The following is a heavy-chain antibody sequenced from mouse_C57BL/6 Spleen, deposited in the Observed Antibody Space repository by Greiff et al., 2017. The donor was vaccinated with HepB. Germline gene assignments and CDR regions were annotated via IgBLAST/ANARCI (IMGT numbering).Heavy chain of an antibody. Sequence: QVQLKQPGAELVMPGASVKLSCKASGYTFTSYWMPWVKQRPGQGLEWIGEIDPADSYTNYNQKFKGKSTLTGEKSTSTDYMQLSNLTSEDSAVYYGARSEGAGAYWYFDVWGTGTTVTVSS. J-gene: IGHJ1*03. CDR3: ARSEGAGAYWYFDV. CDR1: GYTFTSYW. CDR2: IDPADSYT. V-gene: IGHV1-69*01.